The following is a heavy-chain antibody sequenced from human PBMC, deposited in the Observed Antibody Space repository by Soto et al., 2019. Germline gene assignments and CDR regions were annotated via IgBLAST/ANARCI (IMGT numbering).Heavy chain of an antibody. CDR1: GFTFSGSA. CDR3: TRPYYDDDSGYQPDY. J-gene: IGHJ4*02. D-gene: IGHD3-22*01. Sequence: PGGSLRLSCAASGFTFSGSAIHWVRQASGKGLEWVGRIRSKASSYATGYAESVKGRFTISRDDSKNTAYLQMSSLKTEDTAVYYCTRPYYDDDSGYQPDYWGQGTLVTVSS. V-gene: IGHV3-73*01. CDR2: IRSKASSYAT.